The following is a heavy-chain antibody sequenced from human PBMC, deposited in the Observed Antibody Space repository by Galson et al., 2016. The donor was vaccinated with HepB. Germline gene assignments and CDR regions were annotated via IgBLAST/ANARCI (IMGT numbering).Heavy chain of an antibody. CDR2: INPNSGAT. V-gene: IGHV1-2*02. CDR1: GYTFTAHY. Sequence: SVKVSCKASGYTFTAHYLHWVRQAPGQGLEWMGWINPNSGATNYAQKFQGRVTMTRETSISTAYMELSRLTSYDTAVYYCTRGGDSSRWYLTEWFDPWGQGTLVTVSS. CDR3: TRGGDSSRWYLTEWFDP. J-gene: IGHJ5*02. D-gene: IGHD6-13*01.